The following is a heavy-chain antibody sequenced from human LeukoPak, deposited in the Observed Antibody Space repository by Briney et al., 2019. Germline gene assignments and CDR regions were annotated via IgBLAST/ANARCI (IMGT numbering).Heavy chain of an antibody. J-gene: IGHJ4*02. CDR1: GFTFSSYG. CDR3: ARDKMLGLRYFDY. V-gene: IGHV3-48*04. Sequence: GGSLRLSCAASGFTFSSYGMHWVRQAPGKGLEWVTYISSSSSTIYYADSVKGRFTISRDNAKNSLYLQMNSLRAEDTAVYYCARDKMLGLRYFDYWGQGTLVTVSS. CDR2: ISSSSSTI. D-gene: IGHD5-12*01.